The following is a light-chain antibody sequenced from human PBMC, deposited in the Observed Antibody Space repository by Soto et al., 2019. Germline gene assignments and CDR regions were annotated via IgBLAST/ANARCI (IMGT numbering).Light chain of an antibody. Sequence: EIVMTQSPATLSVSPGERATLSCRASESVNNNLAWYQQKPGQAPRLLIYFASTRATGIPARFSGSGSGTEFTLTISSRQSEDFAVYYCQQYNKWPLTFGGGTKVETK. CDR1: ESVNNN. CDR2: FAS. J-gene: IGKJ4*01. CDR3: QQYNKWPLT. V-gene: IGKV3-15*01.